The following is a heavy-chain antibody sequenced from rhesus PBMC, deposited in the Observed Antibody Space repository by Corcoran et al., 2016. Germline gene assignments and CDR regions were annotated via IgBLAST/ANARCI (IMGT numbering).Heavy chain of an antibody. J-gene: IGHJ4*01. CDR3: ARGLGALGDY. CDR2: IGVRSGST. V-gene: IGHV4-127*01. D-gene: IGHD1-44*02. CDR1: GYSISSGYG. Sequence: QVQLQESGPGLVKPSATLSLTCAVSGYSISSGYGWSWIRQPPGKGLEWIGYIGVRSGSTNYNPSLKSRVTISKDTSKNQFSLKLSSVTAADTAVYYCARGLGALGDYWGQGVLVTVSS.